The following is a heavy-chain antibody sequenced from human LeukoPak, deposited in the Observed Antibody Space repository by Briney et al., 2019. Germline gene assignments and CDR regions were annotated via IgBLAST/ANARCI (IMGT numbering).Heavy chain of an antibody. J-gene: IGHJ4*02. CDR2: IWYDGGNK. D-gene: IGHD3-9*01. CDR3: ARDVQSQLRYFDWLLNS. Sequence: TGGSPRLSCAASGFSFSSYGMHWVRQAPGKGLEWVAVIWYDGGNKYYADSVMGRFTISRDNSKNTLYLQMNSLRAEDTAVYCCARDVQSQLRYFDWLLNSWGQGTLVTVSS. CDR1: GFSFSSYG. V-gene: IGHV3-33*01.